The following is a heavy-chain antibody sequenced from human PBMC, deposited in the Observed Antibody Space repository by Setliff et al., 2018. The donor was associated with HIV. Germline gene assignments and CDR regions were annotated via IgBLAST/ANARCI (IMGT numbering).Heavy chain of an antibody. Sequence: ASVKVSCKASGDTFSSYAISWVRQAPGQGLEWMGWINPNSGGTNYAQKFQGWVTMTRDTSISTAYMELSRLRSDDTAVYYCARDPEAAAGIRYPGNAFDIWGQGTMVTVSS. D-gene: IGHD6-13*01. CDR3: ARDPEAAAGIRYPGNAFDI. CDR2: INPNSGGT. CDR1: GDTFSSYA. V-gene: IGHV1-2*04. J-gene: IGHJ3*02.